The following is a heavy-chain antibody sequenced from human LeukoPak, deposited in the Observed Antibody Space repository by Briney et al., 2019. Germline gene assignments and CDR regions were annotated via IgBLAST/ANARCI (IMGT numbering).Heavy chain of an antibody. V-gene: IGHV4-61*05. J-gene: IGHJ4*02. CDR3: ARLDTIFGVAKGFDY. CDR2: IYYSGST. Sequence: PSETLSLTCTVSGGSISSSSYYWGWIRQPPGKGLEYIGYIYYSGSTNYNPSLKSRVTISVDTSKNQFSLKLSSVTAADTAVYYCARLDTIFGVAKGFDYWGQGTLVTVSS. D-gene: IGHD3-3*01. CDR1: GGSISSSSYY.